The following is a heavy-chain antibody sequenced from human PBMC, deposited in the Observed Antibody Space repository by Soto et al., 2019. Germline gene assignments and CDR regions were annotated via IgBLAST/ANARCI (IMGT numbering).Heavy chain of an antibody. CDR1: GGSITSYY. D-gene: IGHD3-22*01. Sequence: SETLSLTCSVSGGSITSYYWSWIRRPPGKGLEWIAYIYYSGSTSYNPSLKSRVSISLDTSKNQFSLKLSSVTAADTAVYYCARTYDGSGPNSGGYGFDIWGQGTMVTVS. V-gene: IGHV4-59*01. J-gene: IGHJ3*02. CDR3: ARTYDGSGPNSGGYGFDI. CDR2: IYYSGST.